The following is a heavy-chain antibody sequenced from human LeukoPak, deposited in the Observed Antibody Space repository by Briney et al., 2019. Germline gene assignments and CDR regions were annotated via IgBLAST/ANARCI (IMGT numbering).Heavy chain of an antibody. J-gene: IGHJ4*02. CDR2: ISYDGSNK. CDR3: AKIPMTTVTTVFDY. Sequence: PRGSLRLSCAASGFTFSSYGMHWVRQAPGKGLEWVAVISYDGSNKYYADSVKGRFTISRDNSKNTLYLQMNSLRAEDTAVYYCAKIPMTTVTTVFDYWGQGTLVTVSS. CDR1: GFTFSSYG. D-gene: IGHD4-17*01. V-gene: IGHV3-30*18.